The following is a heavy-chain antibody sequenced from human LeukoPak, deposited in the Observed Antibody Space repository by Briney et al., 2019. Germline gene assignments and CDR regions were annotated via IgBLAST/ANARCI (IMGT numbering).Heavy chain of an antibody. D-gene: IGHD3/OR15-3a*01. CDR3: ARDGHFDF. CDR2: IRTNNYR. J-gene: IGHJ4*02. V-gene: IGHV3-21*01. CDR1: GFSFSSYT. Sequence: GGSLRLSCAASGFSFSSYTMNWLRQAPGKGLEWVSSIRTNNYRYGAGSVKSRFTISRDNAKNSLFLQMDSLRAEDTAVYYCARDGHFDFWGQGTLVTVSS.